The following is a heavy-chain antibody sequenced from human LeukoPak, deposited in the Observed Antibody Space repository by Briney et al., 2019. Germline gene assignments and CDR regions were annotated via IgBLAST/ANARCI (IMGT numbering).Heavy chain of an antibody. Sequence: VASVKVSCTASGYTFTGYYMHWVRQAPGHGLDRMGWLNPNSGVTNYAQKFQGRATMTRDTSISTAYMELSRLTSDDTAVYYCARDRVQLWFLLSYWGQGTLVTVSS. D-gene: IGHD5-18*01. J-gene: IGHJ4*02. CDR1: GYTFTGYY. V-gene: IGHV1-2*02. CDR3: ARDRVQLWFLLSY. CDR2: LNPNSGVT.